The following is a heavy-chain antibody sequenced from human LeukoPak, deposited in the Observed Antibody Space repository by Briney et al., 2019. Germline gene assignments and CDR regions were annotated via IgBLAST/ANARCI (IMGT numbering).Heavy chain of an antibody. J-gene: IGHJ6*03. Sequence: ASVKVSCKASGYTFTGYYMHWVRQAAGQGREWMGWINPNSGGTNYAQKFQGRVTMTRDTSISTAYMELSRLRSDDTAVYYCARGVAGSYYYYYMDVWGKGTTVTISS. CDR1: GYTFTGYY. D-gene: IGHD6-19*01. CDR3: ARGVAGSYYYYYMDV. CDR2: INPNSGGT. V-gene: IGHV1-2*02.